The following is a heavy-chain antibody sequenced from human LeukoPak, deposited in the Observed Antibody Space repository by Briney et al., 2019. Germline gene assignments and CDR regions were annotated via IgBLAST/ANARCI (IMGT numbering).Heavy chain of an antibody. J-gene: IGHJ4*02. Sequence: SQTLSLTCTVSGGSISSGGHYWSWIRQHPGKGLEWIGYIYYSGSTYYNPSLKSRVTISVDTSKNQFSLKLSSVTAADTAVYYCARVYYDYVWGSYGDYYFDYWGQGTLVTVSS. V-gene: IGHV4-31*03. D-gene: IGHD3-16*01. CDR2: IYYSGST. CDR3: ARVYYDYVWGSYGDYYFDY. CDR1: GGSISSGGHY.